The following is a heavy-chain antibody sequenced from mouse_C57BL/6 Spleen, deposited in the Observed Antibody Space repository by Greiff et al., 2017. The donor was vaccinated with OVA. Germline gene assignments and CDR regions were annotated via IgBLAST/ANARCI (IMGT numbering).Heavy chain of an antibody. CDR1: GYAFSSYW. D-gene: IGHD2-3*01. CDR3: ARSYESQYSFDY. V-gene: IGHV1-80*01. Sequence: QVQLQQSGAELVKPGASVKISCKASGYAFSSYWMNWVKQRPGKGLEWIGQIYPGDGDTNYNGKFKGKATLTADKSSSTAYMQLSSLTSDDSEVYVCARSYESQYSFDYWGQGTTLTVSS. J-gene: IGHJ2*01. CDR2: IYPGDGDT.